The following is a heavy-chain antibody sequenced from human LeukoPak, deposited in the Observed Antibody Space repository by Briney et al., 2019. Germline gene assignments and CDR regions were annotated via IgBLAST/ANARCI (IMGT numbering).Heavy chain of an antibody. Sequence: GGSLRLSCAASGFTFSSYAMHWVRQAPGKGLEYVSAISSNGGSTYYANSVKGRFTISRDNAKNALYLQMNSLRAEDTAVYYCARDGIVGATAFDHWGQGTLVTVSS. V-gene: IGHV3-64*01. D-gene: IGHD1-26*01. CDR3: ARDGIVGATAFDH. CDR2: ISSNGGST. J-gene: IGHJ4*02. CDR1: GFTFSSYA.